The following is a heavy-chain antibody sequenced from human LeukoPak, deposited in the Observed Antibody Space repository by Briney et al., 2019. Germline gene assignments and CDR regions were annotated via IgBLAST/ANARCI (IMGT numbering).Heavy chain of an antibody. D-gene: IGHD2-15*01. J-gene: IGHJ4*02. Sequence: GDSLSLPCAACGFTFRSYEMNWVRQARGKGLEWVSYITSSGSTIYYADSVKGRFTISRDNSRNTLYRQMSSLRAEDTAVYYCAKVSSAYCSGGSCYADYWGQGTLVTVSS. CDR1: GFTFRSYE. V-gene: IGHV3-48*03. CDR2: ITSSGSTI. CDR3: AKVSSAYCSGGSCYADY.